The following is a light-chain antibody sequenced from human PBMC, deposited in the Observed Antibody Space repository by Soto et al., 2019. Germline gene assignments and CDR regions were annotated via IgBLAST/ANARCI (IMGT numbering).Light chain of an antibody. Sequence: EIVMTQSPATLSVSPGERATLSCRASQSVSSNLAWYQQKPGQAPRLLIYGASTRAAGIPARFSGSGSATEFTLTISSLQSEDFAVYQCQQYNTWHQTFGQRTKLEIK. V-gene: IGKV3D-15*01. CDR2: GAS. CDR1: QSVSSN. CDR3: QQYNTWHQT. J-gene: IGKJ2*01.